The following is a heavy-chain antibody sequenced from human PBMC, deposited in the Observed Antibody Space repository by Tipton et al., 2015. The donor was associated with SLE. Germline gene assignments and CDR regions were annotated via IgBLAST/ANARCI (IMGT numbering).Heavy chain of an antibody. CDR3: ARVRSGGSRTAFDI. CDR1: GGSVSSGSYY. CDR2: IYYSGST. J-gene: IGHJ3*02. Sequence: TLSLTCTVSGGSVSSGSYYWSWIRQPPGKGLEWIGYIYYSGSTNYNPSLKSRVTISVDTSKNQFSLKLSSVTAADTAVYYCARVRSGGSRTAFDIWGQGTMVTVSP. D-gene: IGHD2-15*01. V-gene: IGHV4-61*01.